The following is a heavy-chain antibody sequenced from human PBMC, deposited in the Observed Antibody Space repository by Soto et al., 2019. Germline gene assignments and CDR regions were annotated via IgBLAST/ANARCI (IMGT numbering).Heavy chain of an antibody. CDR1: GGSISSSY. CDR3: ASPAKYCSSTSCPNWYEP. CDR2: IYYSGST. Sequence: PSETLSLTCIVSGGSISSSYWNWIRQPPGKGLEWIGYIYYSGSTNYNPSLKSRVNISIDTSKNQFSLKLSSVTAADTAVYYCASPAKYCSSTSCPNWYEPWGQGTLVTVPS. D-gene: IGHD2-2*01. J-gene: IGHJ5*02. V-gene: IGHV4-59*12.